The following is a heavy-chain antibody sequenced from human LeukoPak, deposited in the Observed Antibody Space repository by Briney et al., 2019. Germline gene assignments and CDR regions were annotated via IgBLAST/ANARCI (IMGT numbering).Heavy chain of an antibody. CDR1: GYTFTSYG. CDR2: ISAYNGNT. D-gene: IGHD3-10*01. J-gene: IGHJ5*02. V-gene: IGHV1-18*01. CDR3: ARGRSYYYGSGSYRGWFDP. Sequence: ASVKVSCKASGYTFTSYGISWVRQAPGQGLEWMGWISAYNGNTNYAQKLQGRVTMTTDTSTSTAYMELRSLRSDDTAVYYCARGRSYYYGSGSYRGWFDPWGQGTLVTVSS.